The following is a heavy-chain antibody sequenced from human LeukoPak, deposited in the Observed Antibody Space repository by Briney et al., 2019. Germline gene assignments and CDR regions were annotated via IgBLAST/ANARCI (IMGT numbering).Heavy chain of an antibody. CDR1: GVSFSGYY. CDR2: INHSGST. V-gene: IGHV4-34*01. D-gene: IGHD3-10*01. Sequence: SETQSLTCAVYGVSFSGYYWSWIRQPPGKGLEWIGEINHSGSTNYNPSLKSRVTISVATSKNQFSQKLSSVTAAETAVYYCARGHITMPSPPKKRRYYFDYWGQGTLVTVSS. J-gene: IGHJ4*02. CDR3: ARGHITMPSPPKKRRYYFDY.